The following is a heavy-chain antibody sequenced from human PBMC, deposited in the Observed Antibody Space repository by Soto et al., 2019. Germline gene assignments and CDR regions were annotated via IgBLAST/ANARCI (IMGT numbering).Heavy chain of an antibody. CDR2: MYYSGST. CDR3: ARDLAGCASGSCYALFQH. J-gene: IGHJ1*01. D-gene: IGHD2-2*01. Sequence: QVQLQESGPGLVKPSETLSLTCTVSGAPISSYYWSWIRQPPGQGLEWIGYMYYSGSTTYNPALKSRVTISEDTSKNQFSLRLSSVTAADTAVYYCARDLAGCASGSCYALFQHWGQGIPVTVSS. V-gene: IGHV4-59*01. CDR1: GAPISSYY.